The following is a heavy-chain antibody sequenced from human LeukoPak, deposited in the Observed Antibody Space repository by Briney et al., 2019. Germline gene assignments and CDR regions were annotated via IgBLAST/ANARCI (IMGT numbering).Heavy chain of an antibody. Sequence: SETLSLTCTVSGGSVRGYYWSWIRQPAGKGLEWIGRFHSSGTFNYNPSLKSRVTISVDMSKNQFSLKLNSVTAADTAVYYCARVICSGGSCRFDYWGQGTLVTVSS. D-gene: IGHD2-15*01. V-gene: IGHV4-4*07. J-gene: IGHJ4*02. CDR2: FHSSGTF. CDR3: ARVICSGGSCRFDY. CDR1: GGSVRGYY.